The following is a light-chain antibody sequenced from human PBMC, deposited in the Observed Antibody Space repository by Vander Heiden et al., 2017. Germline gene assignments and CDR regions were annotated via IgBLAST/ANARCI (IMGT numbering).Light chain of an antibody. Sequence: DIVLTQSPATLSLSPGERATLSCRASQSVSSYLAWYQQKPGQAPRLLIYDASNRATGIPARFSGSGSGTDFTLTISSLDPEDFAVYYCQQRSNWPPKYTFGQGTKLEIK. CDR2: DAS. V-gene: IGKV3-11*01. CDR1: QSVSSY. CDR3: QQRSNWPPKYT. J-gene: IGKJ2*01.